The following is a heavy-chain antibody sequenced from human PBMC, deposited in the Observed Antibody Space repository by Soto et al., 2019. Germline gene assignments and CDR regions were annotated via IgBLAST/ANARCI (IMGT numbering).Heavy chain of an antibody. V-gene: IGHV1-69*01. CDR1: GGTFSSYA. J-gene: IGHJ3*02. Sequence: QVQLVQSGAEVKKPGSSVKVACKASGGTFSSYAISWVRQAPGQGREWMGGIIPILGTANYAQKFQGRVTITADESTSTAYMELSSLRSEDTAVYYCARAGRWLQDWYWDIWGQGTMVTVSS. D-gene: IGHD2-21*01. CDR2: IIPILGTA. CDR3: ARAGRWLQDWYWDI.